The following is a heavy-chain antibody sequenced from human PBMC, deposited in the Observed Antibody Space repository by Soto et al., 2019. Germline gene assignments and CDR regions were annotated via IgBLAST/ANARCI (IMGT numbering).Heavy chain of an antibody. CDR1: GFSFSSFV. CDR3: AKEAASTRGGGSTVTYERLYYFDH. J-gene: IGHJ4*02. Sequence: EVQLLESGGDLVQPGGSLRLSCVASGFSFSSFVMSWVRQAPGKGLEWVSTVSDNGSGTTYADSVKGRFTISRDNSKNTLYLQMNSLRAEETAVYYCAKEAASTRGGGSTVTYERLYYFDHWGQGTLVTVSS. CDR2: VSDNGSGT. D-gene: IGHD4-17*01. V-gene: IGHV3-23*01.